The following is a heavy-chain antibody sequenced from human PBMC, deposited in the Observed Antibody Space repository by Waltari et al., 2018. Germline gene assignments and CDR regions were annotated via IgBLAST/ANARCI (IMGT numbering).Heavy chain of an antibody. V-gene: IGHV4-39*01. CDR2: IYYSGST. CDR3: ARLRYYDFWSGYSNGFDY. CDR1: GGSISSSSYY. Sequence: QLQLQESGPGLVKPSETLSLTCTVSGGSISSSSYYWGWIRQPPGKGLEWIGSIYYSGSTYYNPSLKGRVTISVDTSKNQFSLKLSSVTAADTAVYYCARLRYYDFWSGYSNGFDYWGQGTLVTVSS. J-gene: IGHJ4*02. D-gene: IGHD3-3*01.